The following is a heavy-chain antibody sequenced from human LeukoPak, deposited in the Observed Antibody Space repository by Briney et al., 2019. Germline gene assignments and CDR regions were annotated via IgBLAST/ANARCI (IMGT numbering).Heavy chain of an antibody. V-gene: IGHV4-59*08. CDR1: GGSITSFY. Sequence: SETLSLTCTVSGGSITSFYWGWFRQPPGKGLEWIGYIYHSGSTNHNPSLKSRVTISIDRSRIQFSLKLSSVTAADTAVYYCARGRYDTSGYPDDFWGQGTLVTVSS. D-gene: IGHD3-22*01. CDR2: IYHSGST. CDR3: ARGRYDTSGYPDDF. J-gene: IGHJ4*02.